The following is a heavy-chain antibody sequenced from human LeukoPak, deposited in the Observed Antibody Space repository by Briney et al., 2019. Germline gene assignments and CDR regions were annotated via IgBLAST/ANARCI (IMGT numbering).Heavy chain of an antibody. CDR2: ISGSGSST. CDR3: GKVRTALWFGELDY. Sequence: GGSLRLSCAASGFTVSSNYMSWVRQAPGKGLGWVSGISGSGSSTYYADSVKGRFTISRDNSKNTLNLQMNSLRAEDTAVYYCGKVRTALWFGELDYWGQGTLVTVSS. D-gene: IGHD3-10*01. J-gene: IGHJ4*02. V-gene: IGHV3-23*01. CDR1: GFTVSSNY.